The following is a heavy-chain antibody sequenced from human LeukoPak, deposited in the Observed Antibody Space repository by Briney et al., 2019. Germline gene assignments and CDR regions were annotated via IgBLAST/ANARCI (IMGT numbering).Heavy chain of an antibody. Sequence: GGSLRLSCAVSGFTFSSYSMNWVRQAPGKGLEWVSSISSSSSYIYYADSVKGRFTIPRDNARNTLYLQMNSLRAEDTAVYYCARDVAVVVAATWDCGQGTLGTVSS. CDR3: ARDVAVVVAATWD. CDR2: ISSSSSYI. CDR1: GFTFSSYS. J-gene: IGHJ4*02. D-gene: IGHD2-15*01. V-gene: IGHV3-21*01.